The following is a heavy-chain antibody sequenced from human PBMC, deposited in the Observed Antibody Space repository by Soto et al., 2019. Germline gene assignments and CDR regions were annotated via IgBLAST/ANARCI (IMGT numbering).Heavy chain of an antibody. D-gene: IGHD6-19*01. CDR3: ARQFDSSGWYYYYYGMDV. CDR1: GFTFSSFG. CDR2: ISYDGNNK. Sequence: QVQLVESGGGVVQPGRSLRLSCAASGFTFSSFGMHWVRQAPGKGLEWVATISYDGNNKYYADSVQGRFTISRDNSKNTLYLQMNSLRAEDTAVYYCARQFDSSGWYYYYYGMDVWGQGTTVTVSS. J-gene: IGHJ6*02. V-gene: IGHV3-30*03.